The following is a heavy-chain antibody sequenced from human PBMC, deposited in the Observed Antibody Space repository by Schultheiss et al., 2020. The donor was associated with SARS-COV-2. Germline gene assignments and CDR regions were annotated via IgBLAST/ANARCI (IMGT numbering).Heavy chain of an antibody. CDR1: GFTFSSYE. V-gene: IGHV3-48*02. CDR2: ISSSSSTI. Sequence: GGSLRLSCAASGFTFSSYEMNWVRQAPGKGLEWVSYISSSSSTIYYADSVKGRFTISRDNAKNSLYLQMNSLRDEDTAVYYCARDSPAKTTVTTDYWGQGTLVTVSS. CDR3: ARDSPAKTTVTTDY. D-gene: IGHD4-11*01. J-gene: IGHJ4*02.